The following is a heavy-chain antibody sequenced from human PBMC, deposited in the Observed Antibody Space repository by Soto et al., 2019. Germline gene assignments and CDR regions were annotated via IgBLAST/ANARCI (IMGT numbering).Heavy chain of an antibody. J-gene: IGHJ5*02. V-gene: IGHV1-69*13. CDR3: AKNQGVELVPLATVDWFDP. CDR1: GGTFSSYA. D-gene: IGHD1-26*01. Sequence: SVKVSCKASGGTFSSYAISWVRQAPGQGLEWMGGIIPIFGTANYAQKFQGRVTITADESTSTAYMELSSLRSEDTAVYHCAKNQGVELVPLATVDWFDPWGQGSVVTVSS. CDR2: IIPIFGTA.